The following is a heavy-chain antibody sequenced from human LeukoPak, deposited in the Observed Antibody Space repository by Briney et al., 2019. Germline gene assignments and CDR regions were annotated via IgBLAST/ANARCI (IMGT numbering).Heavy chain of an antibody. CDR2: ISGSGDST. CDR3: ARGSHRGDYYYYYMDV. Sequence: GGSLRLSCAASGFTFSIYGMSWVRQAPGKGLEWVSAISGSGDSTYYADSVKGRFTISRDNAKNSLYLQMNSLRAEDTAVYCCARGSHRGDYYYYYMDVRGKGTTVTISS. J-gene: IGHJ6*03. CDR1: GFTFSIYG. D-gene: IGHD3-10*01. V-gene: IGHV3-23*01.